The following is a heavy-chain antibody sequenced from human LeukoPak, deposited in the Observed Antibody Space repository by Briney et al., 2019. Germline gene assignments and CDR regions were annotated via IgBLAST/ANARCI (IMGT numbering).Heavy chain of an antibody. J-gene: IGHJ1*01. CDR2: IDYDGGSG. D-gene: IGHD6-19*01. Sequence: GGSLRLSCAASGFTFSSYEMNWVRQAPGKGLEWVSSIDYDGGSGHYADSVKGRFTISRDNSNNTLFLHLNSLRGEDTAVYCCTRNSGWYGLSWGQGTLVTVSS. V-gene: IGHV3-23*01. CDR1: GFTFSSYE. CDR3: TRNSGWYGLS.